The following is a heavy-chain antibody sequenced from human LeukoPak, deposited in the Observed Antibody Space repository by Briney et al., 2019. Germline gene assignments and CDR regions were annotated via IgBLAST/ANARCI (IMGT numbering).Heavy chain of an antibody. Sequence: VASVKVSCKASGYTFTSYYMHWVRQAPGQGLEWMGIINPSGGSTSYAQKFQGRVTMTRDMSTSTVYMELSSLRSEDTAVYYCARVGGPVRGGQPNWFDPWGQGTLVTVSS. CDR1: GYTFTSYY. D-gene: IGHD3-10*01. J-gene: IGHJ5*02. CDR2: INPSGGST. V-gene: IGHV1-46*01. CDR3: ARVGGPVRGGQPNWFDP.